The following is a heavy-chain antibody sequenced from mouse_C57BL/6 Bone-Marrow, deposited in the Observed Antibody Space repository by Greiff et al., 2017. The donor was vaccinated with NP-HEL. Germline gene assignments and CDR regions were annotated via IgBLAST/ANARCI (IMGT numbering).Heavy chain of an antibody. CDR3: ARLGYYAMDY. J-gene: IGHJ4*01. CDR2: IYPRSGNT. V-gene: IGHV1-81*01. Sequence: QVQLQQSGAELARPGASVKLSCKASGYTFTSYGISWVKQRTGQGLEWIGEIYPRSGNTYYNEKFKGTATLTADKSSSTAYMELRSLTSEDSAVYFCARLGYYAMDYWGQGTSVTVSS. CDR1: GYTFTSYG.